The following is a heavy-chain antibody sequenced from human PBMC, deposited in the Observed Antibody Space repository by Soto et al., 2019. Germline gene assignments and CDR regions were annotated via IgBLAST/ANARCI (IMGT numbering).Heavy chain of an antibody. V-gene: IGHV4-34*01. CDR2: INHSGST. Sequence: SETLSLTCAVYGGSFSGYDGSWIRQPPGKGLEWIGEINHSGSTNYNPSLKSRVTISVDTSKNQFSLKPSSVTAADTAVYYCARAYTINRPFDYWGQGTLVTVSS. J-gene: IGHJ4*02. D-gene: IGHD5-12*01. CDR3: ARAYTINRPFDY. CDR1: GGSFSGYD.